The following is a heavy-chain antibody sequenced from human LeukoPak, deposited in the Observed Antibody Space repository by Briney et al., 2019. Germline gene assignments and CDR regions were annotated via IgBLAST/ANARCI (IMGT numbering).Heavy chain of an antibody. Sequence: PSETLSLTCAVSGYSISSGYYWGWIRQPPGKGLEWIGSIYHSGSTYYNPSLKSRVTISVDTSKNQFSLKLSSVTAADTAVYYCARDSVYSSSWYVDPGGKGTLVTVSS. V-gene: IGHV4-38-2*02. D-gene: IGHD6-13*01. CDR3: ARDSVYSSSWYVDP. CDR2: IYHSGST. CDR1: GYSISSGYY. J-gene: IGHJ5*02.